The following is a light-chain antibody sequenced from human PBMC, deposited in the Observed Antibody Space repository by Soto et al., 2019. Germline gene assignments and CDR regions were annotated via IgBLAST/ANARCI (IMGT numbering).Light chain of an antibody. Sequence: QAVLTQSPSASASLGASVKLSCTLSSGHSSYAIAWHHQQPAKGPRYLMKLNSDGSHTKVDGIPDRFSGCSSGAERYLTIPCLQAEDEDDDYWQTRGTGMVFGGGTKVTVL. V-gene: IGLV4-69*01. CDR2: LNSDGSH. J-gene: IGLJ2*01. CDR1: SGHSSYA. CDR3: QTRGTGMV.